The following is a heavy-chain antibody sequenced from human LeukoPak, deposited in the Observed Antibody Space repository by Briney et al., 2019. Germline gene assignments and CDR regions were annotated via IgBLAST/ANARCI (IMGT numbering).Heavy chain of an antibody. CDR2: INHSGST. CDR1: GGSFSGYY. CDR3: ARHRVAGKAINWFDP. Sequence: PSETLSLTCAVYGGSFSGYYWSWIRQPPGKGLEWIGEINHSGSTNYNPSLKSRVTISVDTSKNQFSLKLSSVTAADTAVCYCARHRVAGKAINWFDPWGQGTLVTVSS. J-gene: IGHJ5*02. V-gene: IGHV4-34*01. D-gene: IGHD2-15*01.